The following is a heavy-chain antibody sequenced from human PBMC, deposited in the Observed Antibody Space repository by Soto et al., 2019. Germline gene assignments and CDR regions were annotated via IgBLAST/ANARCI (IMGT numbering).Heavy chain of an antibody. Sequence: GASVKVSCKASGYTFTSYGISWVRQAPGQGLEWMGWISGYNGNTNYAQKLQGRVTMTTDTSTSTAYMELRSLRSDDTAVYYCARDNGGSCSTNFDYWGQGTLVTVSS. D-gene: IGHD2-15*01. CDR2: ISGYNGNT. J-gene: IGHJ4*02. V-gene: IGHV1-18*01. CDR1: GYTFTSYG. CDR3: ARDNGGSCSTNFDY.